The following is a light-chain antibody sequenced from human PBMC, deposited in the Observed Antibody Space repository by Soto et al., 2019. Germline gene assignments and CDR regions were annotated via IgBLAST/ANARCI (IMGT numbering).Light chain of an antibody. J-gene: IGKJ4*01. CDR1: QSVRNNN. Sequence: IVLTQSPGTLSLSPGERATLSCRASQSVRNNNLAWYQQKPGQAPRLLIYGASSRVTVIPDRFSGSGSGTAFTLTISRLERGDVAVYYCQQYGSSPLTFGGGTKVEIK. CDR3: QQYGSSPLT. V-gene: IGKV3-20*01. CDR2: GAS.